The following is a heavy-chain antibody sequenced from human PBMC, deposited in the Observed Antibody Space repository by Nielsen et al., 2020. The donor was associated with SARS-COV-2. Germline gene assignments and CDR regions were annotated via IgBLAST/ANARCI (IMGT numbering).Heavy chain of an antibody. CDR3: TRAGNYRHDY. J-gene: IGHJ4*02. V-gene: IGHV3-48*01. CDR2: ISGSSNTI. Sequence: GESLKISCGASGFTFSSYSMNWVRQAPGKGLEWVSYISGSSNTIDYADSVRGRFTISRDNAKNTLYLQMNSLRVEDTAVYYCTRAGNYRHDYWGQGTLVTVSS. D-gene: IGHD1-7*01. CDR1: GFTFSSYS.